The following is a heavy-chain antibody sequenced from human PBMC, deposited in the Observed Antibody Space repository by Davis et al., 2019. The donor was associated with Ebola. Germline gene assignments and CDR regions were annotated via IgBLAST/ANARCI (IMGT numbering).Heavy chain of an antibody. Sequence: GESLKISCAASGFTFSNYWMTWVRQAPGKGLECVANIKTDGSDKYYVDSVKGRFTISRDNSKNLLYLQMNSLRAEDTGVYYCARDDYSAYYYDWGQGTLVTVSS. V-gene: IGHV3-7*03. J-gene: IGHJ4*02. CDR3: ARDDYSAYYYD. D-gene: IGHD3-22*01. CDR1: GFTFSNYW. CDR2: IKTDGSDK.